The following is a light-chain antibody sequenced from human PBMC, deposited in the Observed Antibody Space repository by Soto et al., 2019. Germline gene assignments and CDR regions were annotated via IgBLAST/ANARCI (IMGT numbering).Light chain of an antibody. J-gene: IGKJ5*01. V-gene: IGKV1-9*01. CDR2: EAS. CDR3: QQLNSYPFT. Sequence: IQLTQSPSSLSASVGDRVTITCRASQGISRSLAWYQQKPGKAPNLLIFEASTLQSGVPSRFTGIGSGTDFTLTIIGLQPADFATYYCQQLNSYPFTFGQGTRLEMK. CDR1: QGISRS.